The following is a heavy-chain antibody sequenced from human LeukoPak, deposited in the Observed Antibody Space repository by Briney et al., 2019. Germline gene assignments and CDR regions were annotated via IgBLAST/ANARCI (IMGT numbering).Heavy chain of an antibody. Sequence: ASVKVSCKASGYTFTGYYMHWVRQAPGQGLEWMGWINPNSGDTNYAQKFQGRVTMTRDTSISTAYMELSSPRSDDTAVYYCARVDSRGRHFDYWGQGTLVTVSS. CDR1: GYTFTGYY. D-gene: IGHD3-16*01. J-gene: IGHJ4*02. CDR3: ARVDSRGRHFDY. V-gene: IGHV1-2*02. CDR2: INPNSGDT.